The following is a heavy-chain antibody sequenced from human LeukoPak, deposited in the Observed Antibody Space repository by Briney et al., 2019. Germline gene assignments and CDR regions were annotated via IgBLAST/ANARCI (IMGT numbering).Heavy chain of an antibody. CDR2: TSSDGSLE. J-gene: IGHJ4*02. CDR3: AKDIVFGDGFDS. CDR1: GFNFSNYA. Sequence: PGGSLRLSCEGSGFNFSNYAMNWVRQAPGKGMEWVSVTSSDGSLEFYVDSVNGRFSISRDNSKNTLYLQMNRLRAEDTAVYYCAKDIVFGDGFDSWGQGTLVTVSS. V-gene: IGHV3-30*18. D-gene: IGHD2-21*01.